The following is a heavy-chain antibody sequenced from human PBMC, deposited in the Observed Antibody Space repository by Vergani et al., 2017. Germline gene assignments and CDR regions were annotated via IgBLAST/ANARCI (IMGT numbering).Heavy chain of an antibody. CDR2: LNTNTGNP. CDR3: ASYDREDSSGWLNY. D-gene: IGHD6-19*01. J-gene: IGHJ4*02. CDR1: GYTFTSYA. Sequence: QVQLVQSGAEVKKPGSSVKVSCKASGYTFTSYAMNWVRQAPGQGLEWMGWLNTNTGNPTYAQGFTGRFVFSLDTSVSTAYLQISSLKAEDTAVYYCASYDREDSSGWLNYWGQGTLVTVSS. V-gene: IGHV7-4-1*02.